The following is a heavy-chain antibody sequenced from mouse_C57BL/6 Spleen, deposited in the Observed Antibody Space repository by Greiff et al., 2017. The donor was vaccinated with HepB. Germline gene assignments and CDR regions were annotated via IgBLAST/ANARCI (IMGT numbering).Heavy chain of an antibody. CDR2: INPSSGYT. Sequence: VQLQQSGAELARPGASVKMSCKASGYTFTSYTMHWVKQRPGQGLEWIGYINPSSGYTKYNQKFKDKATLTADKSSSTAYMQLSRLTSEDSAVYYCARHEDGPSEEFAYWGQGTLVTVSA. CDR3: ARHEDGPSEEFAY. CDR1: GYTFTSYT. D-gene: IGHD2-10*02. J-gene: IGHJ3*01. V-gene: IGHV1-4*01.